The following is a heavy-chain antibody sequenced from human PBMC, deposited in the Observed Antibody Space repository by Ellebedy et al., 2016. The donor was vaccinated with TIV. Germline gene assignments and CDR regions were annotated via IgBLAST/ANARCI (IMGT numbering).Heavy chain of an antibody. CDR1: GYTFTSYG. J-gene: IGHJ6*02. CDR3: ASPKSAVAGRYYYYYGMDV. D-gene: IGHD6-19*01. V-gene: IGHV1-2*02. Sequence: ASVKVSCXASGYTFTSYGISWVRQAPGQGLEWMGWINPNSGGTNYAQKFQGRVTMTRDTSISTAYMELSRLRSDDTAVYYCASPKSAVAGRYYYYYGMDVWGQGTTVTVSS. CDR2: INPNSGGT.